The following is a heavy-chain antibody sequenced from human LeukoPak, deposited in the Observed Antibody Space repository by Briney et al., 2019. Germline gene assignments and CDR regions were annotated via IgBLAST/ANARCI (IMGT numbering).Heavy chain of an antibody. D-gene: IGHD6-19*01. CDR2: INPSGGST. J-gene: IGHJ6*02. Sequence: ASVKVSCKASGYTFTSYYMHWVRQAPGPGLEWMGIINPSGGSTSYAQKFQGRVTMTRDTSTSTVYMELSSLRSEDTAVYYCARGDSSGWYDDYYYYYGMDVWGQGTTVTVSS. CDR3: ARGDSSGWYDDYYYYYGMDV. CDR1: GYTFTSYY. V-gene: IGHV1-46*01.